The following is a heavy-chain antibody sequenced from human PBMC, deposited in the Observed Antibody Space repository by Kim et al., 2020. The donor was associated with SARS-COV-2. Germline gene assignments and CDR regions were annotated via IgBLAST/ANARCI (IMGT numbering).Heavy chain of an antibody. CDR1: GGSISSGGYS. CDR3: ARDPRSSSWYGWFDP. V-gene: IGHV4-30-2*01. CDR2: IYHSGST. Sequence: SETLSLTCAVSGGSISSGGYSWSWIRQPPGKGLEWIGYIYHSGSTYYNPSLKSRVTISVDRSKNQFSLKLSSVTAADTAVYYCARDPRSSSWYGWFDPWGQGTLVTVSS. J-gene: IGHJ5*02. D-gene: IGHD6-13*01.